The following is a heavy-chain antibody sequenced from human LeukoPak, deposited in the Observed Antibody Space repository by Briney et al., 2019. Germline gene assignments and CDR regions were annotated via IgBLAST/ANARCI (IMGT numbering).Heavy chain of an antibody. CDR3: AKDYCSGGSCYFDFDY. J-gene: IGHJ4*02. CDR1: GFTFSTYW. D-gene: IGHD2-15*01. Sequence: GGSLRLSCVVSGFTFSTYWMSWVRQAPGKGLEWVSAISGSGGSTYYADSVKGRFTISRDNSKNTLYLQMNSLRAEDTAVYYCAKDYCSGGSCYFDFDYWGQRTLVTLSS. CDR2: ISGSGGST. V-gene: IGHV3-23*01.